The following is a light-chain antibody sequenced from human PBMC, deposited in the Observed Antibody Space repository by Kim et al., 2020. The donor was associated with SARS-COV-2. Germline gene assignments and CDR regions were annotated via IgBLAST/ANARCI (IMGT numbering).Light chain of an antibody. Sequence: HTATLTCTGNSNNVGNHGAALLQQHQGHPPKRLSYRNNNRPSGSSERLSASRSGNTASLTITGLQPEDEADYYCSAWDSSLSAWVFGGGTQLTVL. V-gene: IGLV10-54*01. CDR2: RNN. CDR3: SAWDSSLSAWV. J-gene: IGLJ3*02. CDR1: SNNVGNHG.